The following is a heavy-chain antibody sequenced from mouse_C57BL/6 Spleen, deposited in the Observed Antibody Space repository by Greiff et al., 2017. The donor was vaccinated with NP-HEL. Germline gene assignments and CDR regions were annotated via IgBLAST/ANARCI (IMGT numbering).Heavy chain of an antibody. CDR3: AKRGLSTSEDY. CDR1: GFSLTSYG. CDR2: IWGDGRT. J-gene: IGHJ2*01. V-gene: IGHV2-3*01. D-gene: IGHD2-1*01. Sequence: VQLVESGPGLVAPSQSLSITCTASGFSLTSYGVSWVRQPPGKGLEWLGVIWGDGRTNYNSALISRLSISKYNSKSQVFLKLNSLQTDDTATYYCAKRGLSTSEDYWGQGTTLTVSS.